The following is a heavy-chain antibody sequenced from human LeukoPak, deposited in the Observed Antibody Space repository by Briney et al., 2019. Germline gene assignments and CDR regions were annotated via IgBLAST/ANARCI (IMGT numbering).Heavy chain of an antibody. V-gene: IGHV1-8*01. CDR1: GYTFTSYD. J-gene: IGHJ6*03. D-gene: IGHD4-17*01. Sequence: ASVKVSCKASGYTFTSYDINWVQQATGQGLEWMGWMNPNSGNTGYAQKFQGRVTMTRNTSISTAYMELSSLRSEDTAVYYCARAYGDHYYYYYYMDVWGKGTTVTISS. CDR3: ARAYGDHYYYYYYMDV. CDR2: MNPNSGNT.